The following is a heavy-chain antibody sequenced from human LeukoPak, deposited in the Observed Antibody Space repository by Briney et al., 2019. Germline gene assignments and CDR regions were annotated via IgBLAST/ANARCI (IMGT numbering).Heavy chain of an antibody. J-gene: IGHJ4*02. V-gene: IGHV3-33*01. CDR1: GFIFSSNG. D-gene: IGHD1-26*01. CDR3: ARDIEVGATEYYFDY. CDR2: IWYDGSNK. Sequence: GGALILSCSASGFIFSSNGMLWARQAPGKGLECVALIWYDGSNKYYTDSVKGRFTISRDNSKNTLYLQMNSLRAEDTAVYYCARDIEVGATEYYFDYWGQGTLVTVSS.